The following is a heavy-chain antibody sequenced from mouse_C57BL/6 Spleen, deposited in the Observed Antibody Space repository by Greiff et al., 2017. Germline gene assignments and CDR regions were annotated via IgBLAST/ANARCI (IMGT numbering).Heavy chain of an antibody. CDR1: GYTFTEYT. CDR2: FYPGGGSI. CDR3: ARDEEGKREGFAY. Sequence: VQLQQSGAELVKPGASVKLSCKASGYTFTEYTIHWVKQRSGQGLEWIGWFYPGGGSIKYNEKFKDKATLTADKSSSTVYMELSRLTSEDSAVDVGARDEEGKREGFAYWGQGTMVTVSA. V-gene: IGHV1-62-2*01. D-gene: IGHD2-1*01. J-gene: IGHJ3*01.